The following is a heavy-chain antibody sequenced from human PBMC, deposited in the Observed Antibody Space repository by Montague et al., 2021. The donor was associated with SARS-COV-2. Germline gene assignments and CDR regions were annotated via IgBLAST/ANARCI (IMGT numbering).Heavy chain of an antibody. Sequence: SETLSLTCTVSGGSISRYSWTWIRQPPGTGLEWIGYIYNSGSTNYNPSLTSRVTISVDTSKNQFSLKLSSVAAAVTAVDYCARVGRGSSWYEVAFDIWGQGTMVTASS. J-gene: IGHJ3*02. CDR2: IYNSGST. CDR1: GGSISRYS. CDR3: ARVGRGSSWYEVAFDI. V-gene: IGHV4-59*01. D-gene: IGHD6-13*01.